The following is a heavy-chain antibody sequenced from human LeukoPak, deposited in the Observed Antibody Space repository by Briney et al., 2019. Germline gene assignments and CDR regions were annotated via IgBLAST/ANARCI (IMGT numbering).Heavy chain of an antibody. Sequence: GGSLRLSCAASGFTFSSYAMHWVRQAPGKGLEWVAVISYDGSNKYYADSVKGRFTISRDNSKNTLYLQMNSLRAEDTAVYYCARDSAAYYDSSGYLDAFDIWGQGTMVTVSS. CDR2: ISYDGSNK. CDR1: GFTFSSYA. CDR3: ARDSAAYYDSSGYLDAFDI. J-gene: IGHJ3*02. V-gene: IGHV3-30*04. D-gene: IGHD3-22*01.